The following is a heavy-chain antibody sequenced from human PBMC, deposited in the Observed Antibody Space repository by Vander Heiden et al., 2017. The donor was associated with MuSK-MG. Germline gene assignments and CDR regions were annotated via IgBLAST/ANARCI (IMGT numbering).Heavy chain of an antibody. V-gene: IGHV3-43*01. Sequence: EMQLVETGGAVVQSGGSLRLSCAASGLRFDGYTMHWVRQVAGSGLEWVALVSWGGDTKKCADSVKGRFSVSRDNIKRSLDLDTTTLSIADTALYDCAVLGSMAGASTGPWGQGGLVPVSS. CDR3: AVLGSMAGASTGP. D-gene: IGHD3-10*01. CDR2: VSWGGDTK. CDR1: GLRFDGYT. J-gene: IGHJ5*02.